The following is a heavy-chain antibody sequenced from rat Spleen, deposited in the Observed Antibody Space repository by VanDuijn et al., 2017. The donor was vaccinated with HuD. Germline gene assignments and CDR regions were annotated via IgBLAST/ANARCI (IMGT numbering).Heavy chain of an antibody. V-gene: IGHV5-20*01. CDR1: GFTFSHYG. D-gene: IGHD1-8*01. J-gene: IGHJ3*01. CDR3: AKEGDGGYSSYPNWFAY. CDR2: ISYDGGST. Sequence: EVQLVESGGGLVQPGRSMKLSCAASGFTFSHYGMAWVRQAPKKGLEWVAYISYDGGSTYYRDSVKGRFTISRDNAKNTLYLQMDSLRSEDTATYYCAKEGDGGYSSYPNWFAYWGQGTLVTVSS.